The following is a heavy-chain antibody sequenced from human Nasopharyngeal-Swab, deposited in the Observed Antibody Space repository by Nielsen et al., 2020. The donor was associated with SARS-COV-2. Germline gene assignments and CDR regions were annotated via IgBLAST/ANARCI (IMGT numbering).Heavy chain of an antibody. D-gene: IGHD6-13*01. Sequence: SETLSLTCAVYGGSFSGYYWSWSRQPPGQGLEWIGEINHSGRTNYNPSLKRRVTISVDTSKNQCSLKLSSVTAADTAVYYCARAGIAAAGYYYYGMHVWGQGTTVTVSS. CDR2: INHSGRT. J-gene: IGHJ6*02. CDR3: ARAGIAAAGYYYYGMHV. CDR1: GGSFSGYY. V-gene: IGHV4-34*01.